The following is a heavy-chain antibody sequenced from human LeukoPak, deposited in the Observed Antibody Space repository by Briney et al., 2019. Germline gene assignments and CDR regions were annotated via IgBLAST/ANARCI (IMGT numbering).Heavy chain of an antibody. CDR3: AKDIALYREPLEY. D-gene: IGHD1-26*01. V-gene: IGHV3-30*02. CDR1: GFTFSSYS. CDR2: VRYDGTDK. Sequence: GGSLRLSCAASGFTFSSYSMNWVRQAPGKGLEWVAFVRYDGTDKNYLDSVKGRFTISRDNSKNTLYLQMTSLRAEDTAVYYCAKDIALYREPLEYWGQGTLVTVSS. J-gene: IGHJ4*02.